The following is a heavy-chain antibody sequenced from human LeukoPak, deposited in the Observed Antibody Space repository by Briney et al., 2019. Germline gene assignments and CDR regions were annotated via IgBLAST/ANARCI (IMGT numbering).Heavy chain of an antibody. Sequence: ASVKVSCKASGYTFTSYGISWVRQAPGQGLEWMGWISAYNGNTNYAQKLQGRVTMTTDTSTSTAYMELRSLRSDDTAVYYCARDRGDGYNYYWYFDLWGRGTLVTVSS. D-gene: IGHD5-24*01. J-gene: IGHJ2*01. CDR3: ARDRGDGYNYYWYFDL. CDR1: GYTFTSYG. CDR2: ISAYNGNT. V-gene: IGHV1-18*01.